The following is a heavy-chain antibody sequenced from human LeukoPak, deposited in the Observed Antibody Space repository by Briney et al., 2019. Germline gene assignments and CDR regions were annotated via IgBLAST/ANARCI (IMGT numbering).Heavy chain of an antibody. CDR3: AKGEYQLFECNWFNP. J-gene: IGHJ5*02. CDR1: GFTFSSYA. CDR2: ISGSGGST. Sequence: GGSLRLSCAASGFTFSSYAMSWVRQAPGKGLEWVSAISGSGGSTYYADTVKGRFTISRDNSKNTLYLQMNSLRAEDTAVYYCAKGEYQLFECNWFNPWGQGTLVTVSS. V-gene: IGHV3-23*01. D-gene: IGHD2-2*01.